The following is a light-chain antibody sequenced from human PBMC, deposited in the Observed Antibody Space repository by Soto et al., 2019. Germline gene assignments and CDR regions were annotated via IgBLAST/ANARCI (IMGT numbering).Light chain of an antibody. V-gene: IGKV1-5*01. CDR1: QSISNW. CDR2: HAS. CDR3: LQHNSYPPT. Sequence: DIQITQSPPTLPASLLDIVTITCRASQSISNWLAWYQQKPGTAPKVLIYHASNLQSGVPSRFSGSGSGTEYTLTISSLRPDDFATYYCLQHNSYPPTFGQGTRLEIK. J-gene: IGKJ5*01.